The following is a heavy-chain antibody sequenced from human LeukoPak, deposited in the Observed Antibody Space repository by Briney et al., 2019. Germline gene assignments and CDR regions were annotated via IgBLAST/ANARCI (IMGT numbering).Heavy chain of an antibody. V-gene: IGHV3-30*14. D-gene: IGHD3-22*01. Sequence: GGSLRLSCAASGFTFSSYAMHWVRQAPGKGLECVAFISHDGAVEKFADSVKGRFTISRDNSKNTLYLQMNSLRAEDTAVYYCARHYDSSGYSPYYFDYWGQGTLVTVSS. CDR2: ISHDGAVE. CDR3: ARHYDSSGYSPYYFDY. CDR1: GFTFSSYA. J-gene: IGHJ4*02.